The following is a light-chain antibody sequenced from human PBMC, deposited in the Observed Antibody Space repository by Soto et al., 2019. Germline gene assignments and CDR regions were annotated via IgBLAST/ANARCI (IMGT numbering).Light chain of an antibody. V-gene: IGKV1-5*01. Sequence: DIQMTQSPSTLSASVGDRVTITCRASQTISTWLAWYQQKPGKAPNLLIYDASSLESGVPSRFSGSGSGTEFTLTIVSLQPDDFANYYCQQCDTYPYTFGQGTKLEIK. J-gene: IGKJ2*01. CDR2: DAS. CDR1: QTISTW. CDR3: QQCDTYPYT.